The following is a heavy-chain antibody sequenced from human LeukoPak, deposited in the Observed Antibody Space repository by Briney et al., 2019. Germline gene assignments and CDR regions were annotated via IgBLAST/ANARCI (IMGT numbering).Heavy chain of an antibody. CDR1: GGSISSGGYY. Sequence: PSQTLSLTCTVPGGSISSGGYYWSWIRQHPGTGLEWIGYIYYSGSTYYNPSLKSRVTISVDTSKNQFSLKLSSVTAADTAVYYCARGGCSGGSCYCAYWGQGTLVTVSS. V-gene: IGHV4-31*03. CDR3: ARGGCSGGSCYCAY. CDR2: IYYSGST. D-gene: IGHD2-15*01. J-gene: IGHJ4*02.